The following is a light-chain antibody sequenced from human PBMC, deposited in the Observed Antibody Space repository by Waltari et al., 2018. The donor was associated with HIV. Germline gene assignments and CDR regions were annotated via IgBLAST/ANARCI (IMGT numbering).Light chain of an antibody. CDR2: KDS. CDR3: QSADSSGTYV. CDR1: ALPKQY. V-gene: IGLV3-25*03. J-gene: IGLJ1*01. Sequence: SYELTQPPSVSVSPGQTARITCSGDALPKQYAYWYQQKQGQAPVLVIYKDSERPSGIPERFSGSSSGTTVTLTISGVQAEDEADYYCQSADSSGTYVFGTGTKVTVL.